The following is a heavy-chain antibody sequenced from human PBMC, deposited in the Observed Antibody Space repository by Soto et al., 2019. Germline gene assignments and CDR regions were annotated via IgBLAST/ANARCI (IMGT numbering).Heavy chain of an antibody. CDR2: THYSGNT. D-gene: IGHD1-26*01. CDR3: ARRGGIYVAVDI. Sequence: QVQLQESGPGLVKPSQTLSLTCTVSGGSINSGDYYWSWIRQPPGKGLECIGYTHYSGNTYPSPSLKSRLTMSVDASKNQFSLKLTSVTAADTAVYYCARRGGIYVAVDIWGRGTMVTVSS. CDR1: GGSINSGDYY. V-gene: IGHV4-30-4*01. J-gene: IGHJ3*02.